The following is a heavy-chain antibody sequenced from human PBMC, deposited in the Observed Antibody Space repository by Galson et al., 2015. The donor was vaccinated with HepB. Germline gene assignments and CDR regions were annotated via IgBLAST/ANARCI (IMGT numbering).Heavy chain of an antibody. D-gene: IGHD3-10*01. CDR3: ARDYYGSGSYARFDP. CDR1: GFTFGDYY. V-gene: IGHV3-11*01. J-gene: IGHJ5*02. CDR2: ISGSGDTV. Sequence: SLRLSCAASGFTFGDYYMSWIRQAPGKGLEWISYISGSGDTVHYADSVKGRFIISRDNAKNSLSLQMSSLTAEDTAVYYCARDYYGSGSYARFDPWGQGTLVTVSS.